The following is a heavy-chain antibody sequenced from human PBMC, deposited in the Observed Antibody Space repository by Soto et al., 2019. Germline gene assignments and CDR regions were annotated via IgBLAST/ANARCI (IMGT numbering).Heavy chain of an antibody. CDR1: GGSISSGDYY. CDR3: ARGGDYGDHYYYYYGMDV. D-gene: IGHD4-17*01. J-gene: IGHJ6*02. CDR2: IYYSGST. V-gene: IGHV4-30-4*01. Sequence: QVQLQESGPGLVKPSQTLSLTCTVSGGSISSGDYYWSWIRQPPGKGLEWIGYIYYSGSTYYNPSLKSRVTISVDTSKNQFSLKLSSVTAADTAVYYCARGGDYGDHYYYYYGMDVWGQGTTVTVSS.